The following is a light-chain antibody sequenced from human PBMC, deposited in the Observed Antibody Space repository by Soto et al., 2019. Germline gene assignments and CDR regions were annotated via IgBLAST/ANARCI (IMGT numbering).Light chain of an antibody. CDR2: GSS. J-gene: IGKJ2*01. V-gene: IGKV3-20*01. CDR1: ENVSNNY. Sequence: EVVLTQSPGTLSLSPGERATLSCRASENVSNNYLAWYQQKPGQAPRLLFFGSSDRAAGIPDRFSGSGSGTDFTITISRLEPEDFAVYYCQQYGSSPPYTFGQGTKLEIK. CDR3: QQYGSSPPYT.